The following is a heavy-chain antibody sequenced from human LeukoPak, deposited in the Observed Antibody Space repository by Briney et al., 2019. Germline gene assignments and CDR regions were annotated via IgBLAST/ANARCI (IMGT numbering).Heavy chain of an antibody. CDR3: AREHLRGYSYGFDY. V-gene: IGHV7-4-1*02. Sequence: WASVKVSCKASVYTFTSYAMNWVRQAPGQGLEWMGWINTNTGNPTYAQGFTGRFVFSLDTSVSTAYLQISSLKAEDTAVYYCAREHLRGYSYGFDYWCQGTLVTVSS. CDR2: INTNTGNP. J-gene: IGHJ4*02. CDR1: VYTFTSYA. D-gene: IGHD5-18*01.